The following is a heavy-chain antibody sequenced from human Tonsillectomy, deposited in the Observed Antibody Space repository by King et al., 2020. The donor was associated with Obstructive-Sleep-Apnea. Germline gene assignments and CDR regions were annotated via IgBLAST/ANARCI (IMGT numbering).Heavy chain of an antibody. CDR1: GGSISKYF. D-gene: IGHD6-13*01. CDR3: ARGREEAGCFDP. J-gene: IGHJ5*02. Sequence: VQLQESGPGLVKPSETLSLTCTVSGGSISKYFWSWIRQSPGKGLEWIGYVFYTGTTKYNPSLNSRVTISVNTYNNQFSLKLSSVIPADTAVYYCARGREEAGCFDPWGQGALVTVSP. V-gene: IGHV4-59*01. CDR2: VFYTGTT.